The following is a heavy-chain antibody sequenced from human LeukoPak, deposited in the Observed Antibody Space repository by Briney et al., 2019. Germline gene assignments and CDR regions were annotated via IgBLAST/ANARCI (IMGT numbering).Heavy chain of an antibody. CDR3: ARRYYFDAFDI. J-gene: IGHJ3*02. V-gene: IGHV4-59*08. Sequence: MASETLSLTCTVSGGSISSYYWSWVRQPPGKGRGWIGYIYYSGSTNYNPSLKSRVTISVDTSKNQFSLKLSSVTAADTAVYYCARRYYFDAFDIWGQGTMVTVSS. D-gene: IGHD3-10*01. CDR2: IYYSGST. CDR1: GGSISSYY.